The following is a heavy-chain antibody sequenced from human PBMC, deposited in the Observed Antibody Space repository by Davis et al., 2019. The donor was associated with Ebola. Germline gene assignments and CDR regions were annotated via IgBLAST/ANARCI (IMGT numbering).Heavy chain of an antibody. V-gene: IGHV4-39*01. CDR3: ARGKYVGVVLPVY. J-gene: IGHJ4*02. CDR2: IYYSGST. CDR1: GGSISSSSYY. D-gene: IGHD3-3*01. Sequence: MPSETLSLTCTVSGGSISSSSYYWGWIRQPPGKGLEWIGSIYYSGSTYYNPSLKSRVTISVDTSKNQFSLKLSSVTAADTAVYYCARGKYVGVVLPVYWGQGTLVTVSS.